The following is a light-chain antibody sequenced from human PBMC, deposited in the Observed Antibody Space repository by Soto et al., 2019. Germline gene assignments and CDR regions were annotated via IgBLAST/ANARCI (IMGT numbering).Light chain of an antibody. CDR3: QQRRHWPWLT. Sequence: EIVLTQSPATLSLSPGERATLSCRASQSVNNYLAWYQQKPGQAPRLVIYDVFNRATGTPARFSGSGSATDFTLTISSPEPEAFGVDSCQQRRHWPWLTFGGGTRVEIK. J-gene: IGKJ4*01. CDR2: DVF. CDR1: QSVNNY. V-gene: IGKV3-11*01.